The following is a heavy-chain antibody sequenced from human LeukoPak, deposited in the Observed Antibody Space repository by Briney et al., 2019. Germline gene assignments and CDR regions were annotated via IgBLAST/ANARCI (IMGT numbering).Heavy chain of an antibody. CDR1: GGSISSSSYF. V-gene: IGHV4-39*01. CDR3: ARTGDTFNFDY. J-gene: IGHJ4*02. Sequence: PSETLSLTCTVSGGSISSSSYFWGWLRRPPGKGLEWIGSIYYGGGTYYNPSLKSRVTISVDTSKNQFSLKLSAVTAADTAVYYCARTGDTFNFDYWGQGTLVTVSS. CDR2: IYYGGGT. D-gene: IGHD2/OR15-2a*01.